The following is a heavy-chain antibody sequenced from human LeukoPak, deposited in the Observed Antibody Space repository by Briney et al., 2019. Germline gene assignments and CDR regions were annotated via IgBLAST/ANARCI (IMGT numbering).Heavy chain of an antibody. Sequence: SVKVSCKASGGTFSSYAISWVRQAPGQGLEWMGGIIPILGIANYAQKFQGRVTITADKSTSTAYMELSSLRSEDTAVYYCARGCGGEPWECFDYWGQGTLVTVSS. CDR3: ARGCGGEPWECFDY. D-gene: IGHD2-21*01. V-gene: IGHV1-69*04. CDR1: GGTFSSYA. CDR2: IIPILGIA. J-gene: IGHJ4*02.